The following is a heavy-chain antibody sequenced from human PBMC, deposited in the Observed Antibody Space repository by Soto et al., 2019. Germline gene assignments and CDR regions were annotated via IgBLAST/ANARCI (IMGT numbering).Heavy chain of an antibody. CDR1: GGSISSGGYS. CDR2: IYESGST. V-gene: IGHV4-30-2*01. J-gene: IGHJ4*02. CDR3: ARRYGYYFDY. Sequence: SETLSLTCAVSGGSISSGGYSWSWIRQPPGKGLEWIGYIYESGSTYYNPSLKSRVTISVDTSKNQLSLKLSSVTAADTAVYYCARRYGYYFDYWGQGTLVTVSS. D-gene: IGHD3-9*01.